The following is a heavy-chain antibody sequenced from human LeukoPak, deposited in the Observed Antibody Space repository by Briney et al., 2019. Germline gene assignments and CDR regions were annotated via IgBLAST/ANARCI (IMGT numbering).Heavy chain of an antibody. V-gene: IGHV3-23*01. Sequence: PGGSLRLSCAASGFTFSSYAMNWVRQAPGKGLEWVSTIRGSGGSTYYADSVKGRFTISRDNSKNTLYLQMNSLRAEDTAVYYCAKGSGYDSYYFDYWGQGTLVTVSS. CDR3: AKGSGYDSYYFDY. D-gene: IGHD5-12*01. CDR2: IRGSGGST. J-gene: IGHJ4*02. CDR1: GFTFSSYA.